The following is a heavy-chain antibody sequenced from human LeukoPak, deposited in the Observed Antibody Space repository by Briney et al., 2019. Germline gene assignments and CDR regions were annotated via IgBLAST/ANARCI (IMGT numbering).Heavy chain of an antibody. J-gene: IGHJ4*02. Sequence: GGSLRLSCAASGFTFSSYATSWVRQAPGKGLEWVSAISGSGGSTYYADSVKGRFTISRDNSKNTLYLQMDSLRAEDTAVYYCAKDLKVVVAATPDYWGQGTLVTVSS. CDR1: GFTFSSYA. CDR3: AKDLKVVVAATPDY. V-gene: IGHV3-23*01. D-gene: IGHD2-15*01. CDR2: ISGSGGST.